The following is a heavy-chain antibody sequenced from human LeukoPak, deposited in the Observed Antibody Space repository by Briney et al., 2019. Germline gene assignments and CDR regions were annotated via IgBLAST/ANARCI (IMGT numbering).Heavy chain of an antibody. J-gene: IGHJ4*02. CDR1: GFTFSSYA. CDR3: ARAGFLGPVTAYLDY. Sequence: PGGSLRLSCAASGFTFSSYAMRGVRHAPGKGWVWGSRVKSDGSSTNYADSVKGRFTISRDNARNTLYLQMNSLRAEDTAVYYCARAGFLGPVTAYLDYWGQGTPVTVSS. CDR2: VKSDGSST. D-gene: IGHD6-19*01. V-gene: IGHV3-74*01.